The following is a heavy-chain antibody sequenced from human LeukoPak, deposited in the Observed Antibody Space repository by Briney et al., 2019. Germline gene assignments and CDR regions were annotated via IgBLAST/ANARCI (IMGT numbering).Heavy chain of an antibody. D-gene: IGHD5-18*01. J-gene: IGHJ5*02. Sequence: SETLSLTCTVSGGSISSYYWSWIRQPPGKGLEWIGYIYYSGSTNYNPSLKSRVTMSVDTSKNQFSLKLSSVTAADTAVYYCARDGDTAMVQYNWFDPWGQGTLVTVSS. CDR2: IYYSGST. CDR1: GGSISSYY. V-gene: IGHV4-59*12. CDR3: ARDGDTAMVQYNWFDP.